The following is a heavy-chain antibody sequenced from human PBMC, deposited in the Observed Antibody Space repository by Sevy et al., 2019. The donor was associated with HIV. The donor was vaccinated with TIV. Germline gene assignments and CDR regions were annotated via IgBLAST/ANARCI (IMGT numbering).Heavy chain of an antibody. Sequence: ASVKVSCKASGYTFSNNAIHWVRQAPGQRLEWMGWVHAGNGHTKFSEKFQDRVTISRDTSATTVYMDLTSLTSEDTAIYYCARGKGGIFGVVTGQCDYWGQGTLVTVSS. CDR2: VHAGNGHT. J-gene: IGHJ4*02. CDR1: GYTFSNNA. CDR3: ARGKGGIFGVVTGQCDY. D-gene: IGHD3-3*01. V-gene: IGHV1-3*01.